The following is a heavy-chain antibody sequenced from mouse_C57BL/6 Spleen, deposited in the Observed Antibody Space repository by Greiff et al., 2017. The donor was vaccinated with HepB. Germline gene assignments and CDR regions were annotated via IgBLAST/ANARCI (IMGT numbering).Heavy chain of an antibody. D-gene: IGHD1-1*01. CDR1: GYTFTDYE. J-gene: IGHJ3*01. CDR3: TREGITTGRFAY. Sequence: QVQLQQSGAELVRPGASVTLSCKASGYTFTDYEMHWVKQTPVHGLEWIGAIDPETGGTAYNQKFKGKAILTADKSSSTAYMELRSLTSEDSAVYYCTREGITTGRFAYWGQGTLVTVSA. CDR2: IDPETGGT. V-gene: IGHV1-15*01.